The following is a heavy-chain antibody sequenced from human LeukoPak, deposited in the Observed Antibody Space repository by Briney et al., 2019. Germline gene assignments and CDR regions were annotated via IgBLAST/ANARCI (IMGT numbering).Heavy chain of an antibody. CDR1: GGSFSGYY. CDR2: INHSGST. CDR3: ATCSGWYVNYWFDP. V-gene: IGHV4-34*01. Sequence: SETLSLTCAVYGGSFSGYYWSWIRQPPGKGLEWIGEINHSGSTNYNPSLKSRVTISVDTSKNQFSLKLSSVTAADTAVYYCATCSGWYVNYWFDPWGQGTLVTVSS. D-gene: IGHD6-19*01. J-gene: IGHJ5*02.